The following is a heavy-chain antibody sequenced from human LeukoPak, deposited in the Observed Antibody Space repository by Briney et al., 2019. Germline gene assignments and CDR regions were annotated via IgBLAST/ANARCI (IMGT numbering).Heavy chain of an antibody. V-gene: IGHV4-34*01. Sequence: SETLSLTCAVYGGSFSGYYWSWIGQPPGKGLEWIGEINHSGSTNYNPSLKSRVTISVDTSKNQFSLKLSSVTAADTAVYYCARRILRYFDWFYWGQGTLVTVSS. J-gene: IGHJ4*02. D-gene: IGHD3-9*01. CDR1: GGSFSGYY. CDR2: INHSGST. CDR3: ARRILRYFDWFY.